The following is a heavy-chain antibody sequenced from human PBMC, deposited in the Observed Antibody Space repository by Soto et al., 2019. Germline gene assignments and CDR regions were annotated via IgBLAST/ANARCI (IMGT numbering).Heavy chain of an antibody. CDR2: IIPILGIG. CDR3: AREVAVGDQDAFDI. J-gene: IGHJ3*02. CDR1: GGTFSNYT. Sequence: QVQLVQSGADVKKPGSSVKVSCKASGGTFSNYTVRWVRQAPGQGLEWMGRIIPILGIGNPAQKFQGRVTITADKSTSTASRELNSLTSEDTAVYYCAREVAVGDQDAFDIWSQGTMVTVSS. D-gene: IGHD6-19*01. V-gene: IGHV1-69*08.